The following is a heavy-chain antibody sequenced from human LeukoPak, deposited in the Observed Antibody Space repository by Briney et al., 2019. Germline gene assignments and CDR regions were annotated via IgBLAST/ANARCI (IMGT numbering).Heavy chain of an antibody. CDR2: IRYDGSNK. J-gene: IGHJ4*02. CDR1: GFTFSSYG. CDR3: AKEGSSGWYFSAYYFDY. V-gene: IGHV3-30*02. D-gene: IGHD6-19*01. Sequence: GGSLRLSCAASGFTFSSYGMHWVRQAPGKGLEWVAFIRYDGSNKYYADSVKGRFTISRDNSKNTLYLQMNSLRAEDTAVYYCAKEGSSGWYFSAYYFDYWGQGTLVTVSS.